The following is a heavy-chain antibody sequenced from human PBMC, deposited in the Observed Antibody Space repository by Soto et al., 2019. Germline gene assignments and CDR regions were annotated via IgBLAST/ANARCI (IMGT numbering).Heavy chain of an antibody. CDR2: MNPNSGNT. CDR1: GYTYTSYD. V-gene: IGHV1-8*01. Sequence: ASVKVSCKASGYTYTSYDINRVRQATGQGLEWMGWMNPNSGNTGYAQKFQGRVTITRDTSASTAYMELSSLRSEDTAVYYCARDLYTAMDTAMVLWPVDYWGQGTLVTVSS. J-gene: IGHJ4*02. D-gene: IGHD5-18*01. CDR3: ARDLYTAMDTAMVLWPVDY.